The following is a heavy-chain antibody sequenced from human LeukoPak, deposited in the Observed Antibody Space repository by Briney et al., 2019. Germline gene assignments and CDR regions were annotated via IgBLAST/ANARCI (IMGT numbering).Heavy chain of an antibody. CDR1: GGSISSSSYY. V-gene: IGHV4-39*07. CDR3: ARENHYYDSSGYRNWFDP. CDR2: IYYSGST. D-gene: IGHD3-22*01. J-gene: IGHJ5*02. Sequence: PSETLSLTCTVSGGSISSSSYYWGWIRQPPGKGLEWIGSIYYSGSTYYNPSLKSRVTISVDTSKNQFSLKLSSVTAADTAVYYCARENHYYDSSGYRNWFDPWGQGTLVTVSS.